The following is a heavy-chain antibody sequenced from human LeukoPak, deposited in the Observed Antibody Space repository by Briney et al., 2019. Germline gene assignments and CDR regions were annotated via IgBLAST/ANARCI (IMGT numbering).Heavy chain of an antibody. CDR1: DGSISYYY. J-gene: IGHJ6*02. CDR2: IYVGGST. Sequence: PSETLSLTCTVSDGSISYYYWSWIRQPAGKGLEWIGRIYVGGSTNYSPSLKSRVSMSLDKSKNQLSLKPISVSAADTAVYYCARWHMNSQDVWGRGTAVTVS. CDR3: ARWHMNSQDV. V-gene: IGHV4-4*07. D-gene: IGHD4-23*01.